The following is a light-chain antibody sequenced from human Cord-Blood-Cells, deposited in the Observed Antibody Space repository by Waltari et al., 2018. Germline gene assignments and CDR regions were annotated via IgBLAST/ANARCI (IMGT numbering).Light chain of an antibody. CDR2: EVS. CDR3: VQNKQLPLT. Sequence: DIVMTQSRLTLSVPTGQQPSISRKSSQSLLHSDGKAYLHWYLQKPGQPPQLLIYEVSNRFSGVPDRFSGSGSGTDFTLRISRVEAEDVGVYYCVQNKQLPLTFGGGTKVEIK. V-gene: IGKV2D-29*01. CDR1: QSLLHSDGKAY. J-gene: IGKJ4*01.